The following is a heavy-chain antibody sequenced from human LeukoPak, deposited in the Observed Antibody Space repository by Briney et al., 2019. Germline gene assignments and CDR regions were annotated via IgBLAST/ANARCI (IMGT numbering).Heavy chain of an antibody. Sequence: PGGSLRLSCAASGFTFSSYAMHWVRQAPGKGLEWEAVISYDGSNKYYADSVKGRFTISRDNSKNTLYLQMNSLRAEDTALYYCAKDSRGSGSRYYGMDVWGQGTTVTVSS. J-gene: IGHJ6*02. V-gene: IGHV3-30-3*01. CDR3: AKDSRGSGSRYYGMDV. CDR2: ISYDGSNK. CDR1: GFTFSSYA. D-gene: IGHD3-10*01.